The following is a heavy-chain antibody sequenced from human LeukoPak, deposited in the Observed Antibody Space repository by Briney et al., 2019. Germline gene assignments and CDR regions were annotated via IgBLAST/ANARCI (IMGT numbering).Heavy chain of an antibody. V-gene: IGHV3-30*18. CDR3: AKGGSYYDSSGYYDVFRGFDY. J-gene: IGHJ4*02. CDR1: GFTFSSYG. D-gene: IGHD3-22*01. Sequence: GRSLRLSCAASGFTFSSYGMHWVRQAPGKGLEWVAVISYDGSNKYYADSVKGRFTISRDNSKNTLYLQMNSLRAEDTAVYYCAKGGSYYDSSGYYDVFRGFDYWGQGTLVTVSS. CDR2: ISYDGSNK.